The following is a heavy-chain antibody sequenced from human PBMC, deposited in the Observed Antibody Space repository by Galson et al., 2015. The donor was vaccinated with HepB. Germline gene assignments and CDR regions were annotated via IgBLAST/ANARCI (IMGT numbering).Heavy chain of an antibody. CDR1: GFTFSSYA. J-gene: IGHJ4*02. V-gene: IGHV3-30*04. Sequence: SLRLSCAASGFTFSSYAMHWVRQAPGKGLEWVAVISYDGSNKYYADSVKGRFTISRDNSKNTLYLQMNSLRAEDTAVYYCARERDVYYYDSSGLGDYWGQGTLVTVSS. CDR2: ISYDGSNK. CDR3: ARERDVYYYDSSGLGDY. D-gene: IGHD3-22*01.